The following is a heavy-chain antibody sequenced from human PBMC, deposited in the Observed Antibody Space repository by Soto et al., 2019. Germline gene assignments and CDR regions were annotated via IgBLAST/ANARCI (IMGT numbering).Heavy chain of an antibody. J-gene: IGHJ1*01. CDR1: GGSFSGYY. V-gene: IGHV4-34*01. Sequence: PSETLSLTCAVYGGSFSGYYWSWIRQPPGKGLEWIGEINHSGSTNYNPSLKSRVTISVDTSKNQFSLKLSSVTAADTAVYYCARGVTFPRRRWLSLREYFQHWGQGTLVTVSS. CDR3: ARGVTFPRRRWLSLREYFQH. CDR2: INHSGST. D-gene: IGHD3-16*01.